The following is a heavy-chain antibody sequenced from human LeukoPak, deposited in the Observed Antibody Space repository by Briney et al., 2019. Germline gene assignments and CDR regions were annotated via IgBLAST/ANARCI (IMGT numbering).Heavy chain of an antibody. CDR1: GFTFSSYS. J-gene: IGHJ4*02. Sequence: RGSLRLSCAASGFTFSSYSMNWVRQAPGRGLEWVASISTGDTYIFYADSVKGRFTISRDNAKNSLYLQMNSLRAEDTAIYYCARHSVQLWSKYYFDFWGQGTLVTVSS. D-gene: IGHD5-24*01. CDR2: ISTGDTYI. V-gene: IGHV3-21*01. CDR3: ARHSVQLWSKYYFDF.